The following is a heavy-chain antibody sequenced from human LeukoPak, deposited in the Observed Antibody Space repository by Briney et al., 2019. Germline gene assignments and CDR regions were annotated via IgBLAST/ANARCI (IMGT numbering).Heavy chain of an antibody. CDR3: AREDEYCTNGVCYLPGSQ. J-gene: IGHJ4*02. CDR2: IITILGIA. CDR1: GGTFSSYT. D-gene: IGHD2-8*01. V-gene: IGHV1-69*04. Sequence: SEKVSCKASGGTFSSYTISWVRQAPGQGLEWMGRIITILGIASYAQKFQGRVTITADKSTSTAYMELSSLRSEDTAVYYCAREDEYCTNGVCYLPGSQWGQGTLVTVSS.